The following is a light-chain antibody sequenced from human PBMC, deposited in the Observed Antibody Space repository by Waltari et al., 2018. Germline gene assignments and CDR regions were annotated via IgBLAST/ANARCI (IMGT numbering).Light chain of an antibody. CDR3: QQSYSVPPT. J-gene: IGKJ4*01. Sequence: DVQMTQSPSSLSASVGDRVTITCRASQSIGSRLNWYQHRPGKAPKLLMFAASTLQSGVPSRFSGSGSGTDFTLTINSLQPEDFAAYYCQQSYSVPPTFVGGTNVEIK. CDR1: QSIGSR. CDR2: AAS. V-gene: IGKV1-39*01.